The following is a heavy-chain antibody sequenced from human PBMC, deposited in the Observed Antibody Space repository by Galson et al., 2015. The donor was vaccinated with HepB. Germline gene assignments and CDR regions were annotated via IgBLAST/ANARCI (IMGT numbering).Heavy chain of an antibody. CDR1: GFIFSNNA. D-gene: IGHD2-2*01. V-gene: IGHV3-23*01. CDR2: ISGSGGTT. CDR3: AKDRSTSWHRYISDI. J-gene: IGHJ3*02. Sequence: LRLSCAASGFIFSNNAMSWVRQSPGKGLEWVSGISGSGGTTYYADSVKGRFIISRDNSKNSLYLQMNSLRAEDAALYYCAKDRSTSWHRYISDIWGQGAMVTVSS.